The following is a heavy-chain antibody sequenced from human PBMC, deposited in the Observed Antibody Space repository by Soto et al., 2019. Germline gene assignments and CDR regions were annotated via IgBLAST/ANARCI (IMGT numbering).Heavy chain of an antibody. CDR1: GGSVSSGSYY. CDR2: IYYSGST. D-gene: IGHD1-1*01. V-gene: IGHV4-61*01. J-gene: IGHJ6*02. CDR3: ARERVRDWSDARSGMDV. Sequence: PSETLSLTCTVSGGSVSSGSYYWSWIRQPPGKGLEWIGYIYYSGSTNYNPSLKSRVTISVDTSKNQFSLKLSSVTAAETAVYYCARERVRDWSDARSGMDVWGQGTTVTVSS.